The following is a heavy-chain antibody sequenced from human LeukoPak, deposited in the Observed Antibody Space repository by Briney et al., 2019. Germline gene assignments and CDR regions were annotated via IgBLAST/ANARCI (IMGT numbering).Heavy chain of an antibody. Sequence: GGSLRLSCSASGFTLSSYAMHWVRQSPGKGLEYVSAISSNGGSTFCADSVKGRFTISRDNSKNTLYLQMSSLRAEDTAVYYCVKDGLGIAAAVYYLFDYWGQGTLVTVSS. CDR3: VKDGLGIAAAVYYLFDY. J-gene: IGHJ4*02. V-gene: IGHV3-64D*06. CDR1: GFTLSSYA. CDR2: ISSNGGST. D-gene: IGHD6-13*01.